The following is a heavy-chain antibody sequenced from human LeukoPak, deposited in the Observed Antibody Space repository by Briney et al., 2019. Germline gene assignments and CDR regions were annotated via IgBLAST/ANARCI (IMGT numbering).Heavy chain of an antibody. CDR1: GGSIGTTNYY. J-gene: IGHJ4*02. V-gene: IGHV4-39*02. CDR3: AKSGGNGLIDY. CDR2: IFYSGIT. Sequence: PSETLSLTCTVSGGSIGTTNYYWGWIRQPPGKGLEWIGSIFYSGITYYNASVKSRVTISLDTSKNHFSLTLSSVTAADTAVYYCAKSGGNGLIDYWGQGTLVTVSS. D-gene: IGHD1-26*01.